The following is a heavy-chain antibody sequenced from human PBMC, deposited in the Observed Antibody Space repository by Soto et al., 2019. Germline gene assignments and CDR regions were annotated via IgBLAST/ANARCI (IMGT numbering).Heavy chain of an antibody. Sequence: QVQLVQSGAEVKKPGASVKVSCKASGYTFTSYGISWVRQAPGQGLEWMGWISAYNGNTNYAQKLQGRVTMTTDTSTSTAYMELRSLRSDDTAVYYCAREALNFEYYYGSGRGYYFDYWGQGTPVTVSS. J-gene: IGHJ4*02. CDR1: GYTFTSYG. V-gene: IGHV1-18*01. CDR3: AREALNFEYYYGSGRGYYFDY. CDR2: ISAYNGNT. D-gene: IGHD3-10*01.